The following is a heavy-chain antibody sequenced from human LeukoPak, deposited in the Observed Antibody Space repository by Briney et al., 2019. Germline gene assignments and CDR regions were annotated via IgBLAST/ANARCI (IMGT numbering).Heavy chain of an antibody. D-gene: IGHD3-3*01. J-gene: IGHJ6*02. Sequence: PGGSLRLSCAASGFTVSSNYMSWVRQAPGKGLEWVSVIYSGGSTYYADSVKGRFTISRHNSKNTLYLQMNSLRAEDTAVYYCARVGSYDFWSGYLTARPDYYYYYGMDVWGQGTTVTVSS. V-gene: IGHV3-53*04. CDR2: IYSGGST. CDR3: ARVGSYDFWSGYLTARPDYYYYYGMDV. CDR1: GFTVSSNY.